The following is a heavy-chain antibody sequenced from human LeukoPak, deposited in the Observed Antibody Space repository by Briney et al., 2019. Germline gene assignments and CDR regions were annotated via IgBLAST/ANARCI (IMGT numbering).Heavy chain of an antibody. V-gene: IGHV3-21*01. CDR3: AIDRYSSGWYTFDY. J-gene: IGHJ4*02. D-gene: IGHD6-19*01. CDR1: GFTFRNFG. CDR2: ISSSSSYI. Sequence: GGSLRLSCAASGFTFRNFGINWVRQAPGKGLEWVSSISSSSSYISYADSVKGRFTISRDNAKNSLDLQMNSLRAEDTAVYYCAIDRYSSGWYTFDYWGQGTLVTVSS.